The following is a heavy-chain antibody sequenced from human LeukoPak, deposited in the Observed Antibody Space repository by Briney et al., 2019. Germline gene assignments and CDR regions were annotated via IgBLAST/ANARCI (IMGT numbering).Heavy chain of an antibody. CDR1: GGSISSSSYY. D-gene: IGHD2-2*02. CDR3: ARGYCSSTSCYSRYNWFDP. J-gene: IGHJ5*02. Sequence: PSETLSLTCTVSGGSISSSSYYWGWIRQPPGKGLEWIGSIYYSGSTYYNPSLKSRVTISVDTSKNQFSLKLSSVTAADTAVYYCARGYCSSTSCYSRYNWFDPWAREPWSPSPQ. V-gene: IGHV4-39*01. CDR2: IYYSGST.